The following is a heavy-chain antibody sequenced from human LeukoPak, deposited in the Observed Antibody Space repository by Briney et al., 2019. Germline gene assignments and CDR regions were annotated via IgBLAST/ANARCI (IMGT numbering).Heavy chain of an antibody. CDR1: GGTFSSYA. V-gene: IGHV1-69*13. D-gene: IGHD2-2*01. J-gene: IGHJ4*02. Sequence: SVKVSCEASGGTFSSYAISWVRQAPGQGLEWMGGIIPIFGTANYAQKFQGRVTITADESTSTAYMELSSLRSEDTAVYYRARDLEGCSSTSCLYYWGQGTLVTVSS. CDR3: ARDLEGCSSTSCLYY. CDR2: IIPIFGTA.